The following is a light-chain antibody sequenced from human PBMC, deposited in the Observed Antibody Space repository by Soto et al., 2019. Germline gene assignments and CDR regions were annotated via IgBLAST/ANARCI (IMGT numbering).Light chain of an antibody. CDR3: QQYNNWPPYT. J-gene: IGKJ2*01. CDR1: HNIGSN. V-gene: IGKV3-15*01. CDR2: GAS. Sequence: EVVMTQSPATLSASPGERVILSCRASHNIGSNLAWYQQRPGQAPRLLMYGASTRATETPARFSGSGSATDFTLTISSLQSEDFAVYYCQQYNNWPPYTFGQGTKVDIK.